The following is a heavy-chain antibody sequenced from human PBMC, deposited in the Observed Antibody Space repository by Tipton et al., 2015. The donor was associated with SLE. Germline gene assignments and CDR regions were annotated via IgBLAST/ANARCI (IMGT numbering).Heavy chain of an antibody. CDR1: GFTFSSYS. CDR3: SRDIQLVGSTEYFHH. Sequence: SLRLSCAASGFTFSSYSMNWVRQAPGKGLEWVSYISSSSSTIYYADSVKGRFTISRDNAKNSLYLQMSSLRVEDTAVYYCSRDIQLVGSTEYFHHWGQGTLVTVSS. J-gene: IGHJ1*01. CDR2: ISSSSSTI. D-gene: IGHD6-6*01. V-gene: IGHV3-48*01.